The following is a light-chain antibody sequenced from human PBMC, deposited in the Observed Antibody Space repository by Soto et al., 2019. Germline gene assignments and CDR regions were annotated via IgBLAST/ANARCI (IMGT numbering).Light chain of an antibody. CDR3: HSYDSSLTVVL. CDR2: GGT. V-gene: IGLV1-40*01. J-gene: IGLJ2*01. Sequence: QSVLTQPPSVSGATGQRVTISCTGSNSNIGAGYDVHWYQQLPGLVPKLLIYGGTRRPSGVPERFSGSKSDTSVSLAITGLQAEDEAHYYCHSYDSSLTVVLFGGGTKLTVL. CDR1: NSNIGAGYD.